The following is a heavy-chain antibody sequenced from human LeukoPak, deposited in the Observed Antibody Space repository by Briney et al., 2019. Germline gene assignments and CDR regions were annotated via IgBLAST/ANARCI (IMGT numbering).Heavy chain of an antibody. CDR2: IYHRGNA. D-gene: IGHD3-3*01. CDR1: GGSISSSNW. J-gene: IGHJ4*02. V-gene: IGHV4-4*02. CDR3: ARADFWSGYWAY. Sequence: SGTLSLTCAVSGGSISSSNWWNWVRQTPGKGLEWIGEIYHRGNAHYNPSLNSRVTMSVDTSTNQFSLRVNSVTAADTAVYYCARADFWSGYWAYWGQGTLVTVSS.